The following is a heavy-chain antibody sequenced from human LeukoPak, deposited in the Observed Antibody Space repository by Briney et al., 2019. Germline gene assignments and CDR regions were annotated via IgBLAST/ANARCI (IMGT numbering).Heavy chain of an antibody. CDR1: GFTFSDYY. J-gene: IGHJ4*02. D-gene: IGHD5-12*01. V-gene: IGHV3-11*03. CDR2: ISSSSSYT. Sequence: GGSLRLSCAASGFTFSDYYMSWIRQAPGKGLEWVSYISSSSSYTNYADSVKGRFTISRDNAKNSLYLQMNSPRAEDTAVYYCARGLSGYDPFDYWGQGTLVTVSS. CDR3: ARGLSGYDPFDY.